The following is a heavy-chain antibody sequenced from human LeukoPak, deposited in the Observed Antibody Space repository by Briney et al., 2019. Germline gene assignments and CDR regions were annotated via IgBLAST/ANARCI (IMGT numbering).Heavy chain of an antibody. V-gene: IGHV3-21*01. J-gene: IGHJ4*02. CDR3: VRGLTARNYFDS. CDR2: IGGGHDVE. CDR1: GFTFSNYA. D-gene: IGHD2-21*02. Sequence: PGGSLRLSCAASGFTFSNYAMHWVRQAPGKGLEWVSSIGGGHDVEHYADSAKGRFTISRDDAKKLVFLQMNTLRVEDTAIYYCVRGLTARNYFDSWGQGTLVTVSS.